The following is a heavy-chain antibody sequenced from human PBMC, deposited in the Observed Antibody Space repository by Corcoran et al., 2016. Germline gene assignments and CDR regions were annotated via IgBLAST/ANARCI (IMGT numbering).Heavy chain of an antibody. CDR2: ISPGASNV. J-gene: IGHJ6*01. D-gene: IGHD2-15*01. CDR3: ARRWFGIVDTVDV. V-gene: IGHV5-51*01. Sequence: EVHLVQSGAEVKKPGESLKISCKGSGFDFRNSWIGWVRQMPGKGLEWMGIISPGASNVLYSPSLQGRVTISADRSISTVYLQWSSLEASDTATYYCARRWFGIVDTVDVWGQGTTVTVSS. CDR1: GFDFRNSW.